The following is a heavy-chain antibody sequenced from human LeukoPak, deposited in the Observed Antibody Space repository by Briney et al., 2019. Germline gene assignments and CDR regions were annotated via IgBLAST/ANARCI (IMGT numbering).Heavy chain of an antibody. Sequence: TGGSLRLSCAASGFTFSSYSMNWVRQAPGKGLEWVSHISSSSSTIYYADSVKGRFTISRDNAKNSLYLQMNSLRDEDTAVYYCARDRIAVAGTWAFDIWGQGTMVTVSS. V-gene: IGHV3-48*02. CDR1: GFTFSSYS. CDR3: ARDRIAVAGTWAFDI. CDR2: ISSSSSTI. D-gene: IGHD6-19*01. J-gene: IGHJ3*02.